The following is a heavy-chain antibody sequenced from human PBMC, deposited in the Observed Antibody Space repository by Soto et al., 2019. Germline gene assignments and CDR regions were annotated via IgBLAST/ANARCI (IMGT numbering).Heavy chain of an antibody. CDR3: AKGRYFDASGGCANF. CDR2: ISGSGWQT. CDR1: GFTFNSYA. V-gene: IGHV3-23*01. Sequence: EVRLMESGGGFLQPGGSQRLSCVASGFTFNSYAMSWVRQTPEKGLEWVSAISGSGWQTYYAESVQGRFTISRDNSKTTVYLHMNRLRAADSGIYYCAKGRYFDASGGCANFWGRGTLVTVSS. J-gene: IGHJ2*01. D-gene: IGHD3-9*01.